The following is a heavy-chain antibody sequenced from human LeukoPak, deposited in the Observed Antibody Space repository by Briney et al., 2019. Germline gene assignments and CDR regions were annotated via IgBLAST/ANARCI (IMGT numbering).Heavy chain of an antibody. CDR2: ISTNGDST. Sequence: GGSLRLSCAASGLTFSAYAMHWVRQAPGKGLEYVSAISTNGDSTYYANSVKGRFTISRDNSKNTLYLQMGSLRAEDMAVYYCARYCNGVNCYSGYDYWGQGTLVTVSS. CDR1: GLTFSAYA. D-gene: IGHD2-15*01. V-gene: IGHV3-64*01. CDR3: ARYCNGVNCYSGYDY. J-gene: IGHJ4*02.